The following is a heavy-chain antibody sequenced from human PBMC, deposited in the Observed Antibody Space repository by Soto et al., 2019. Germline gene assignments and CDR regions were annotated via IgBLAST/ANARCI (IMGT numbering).Heavy chain of an antibody. CDR1: GGTFSSYA. D-gene: IGHD5-12*01. J-gene: IGHJ6*02. CDR3: AREGATTPWGMDV. V-gene: IGHV1-69*12. CDR2: IIPIFGTA. Sequence: QVQLVQSGAEVKKPGSSVKVSCKASGGTFSSYAISWVRQAPGQGLEWMGGIIPIFGTANYAQKFQGRVTITADASTSTDYMELRSLRSEDMAVHYCAREGATTPWGMDVWGQGTTVTVSS.